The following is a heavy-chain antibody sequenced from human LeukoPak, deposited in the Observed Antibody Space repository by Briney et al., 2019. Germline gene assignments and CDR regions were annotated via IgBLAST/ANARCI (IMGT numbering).Heavy chain of an antibody. CDR2: ISSTGSSI. CDR1: GFTFSYYT. Sequence: GGPLRLSCAASGFTFSYYTMSWVRQAPGKGLEWVSSISSTGSSIYYADSVKGRFTISRDNAKNSLYLQMSSLRVEDTAVYYCARDDVAWNDVHWFDPWGQRALVIVSS. CDR3: ARDDVAWNDVHWFDP. V-gene: IGHV3-21*01. D-gene: IGHD1-1*01. J-gene: IGHJ5*02.